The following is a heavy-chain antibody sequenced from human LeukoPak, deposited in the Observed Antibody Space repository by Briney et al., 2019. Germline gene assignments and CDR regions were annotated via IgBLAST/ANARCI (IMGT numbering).Heavy chain of an antibody. CDR1: GFRFSSYG. CDR3: SKDRGVFGVAYSLDY. J-gene: IGHJ4*02. V-gene: IGHV3-30*02. D-gene: IGHD3-3*01. CDR2: IRYDGINE. Sequence: HPGGSLRLSCAASGFRFSSYGMHWVRQAPGKGQDWVAYIRYDGINEYYADSVKGRFTISRDLSKNTLFLQMNSLRPEDTAVYYCSKDRGVFGVAYSLDYWGQGTLVTVSS.